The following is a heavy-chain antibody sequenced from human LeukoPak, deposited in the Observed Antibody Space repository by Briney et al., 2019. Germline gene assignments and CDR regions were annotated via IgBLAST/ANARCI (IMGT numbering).Heavy chain of an antibody. V-gene: IGHV1-69*13. D-gene: IGHD6-13*01. CDR3: AKVGQQLVHYYYGMDV. CDR1: GGTFSSYA. CDR2: IIPIFGTA. Sequence: ASVKVSCKASGGTFSSYAISWVRQAPGQGLEWMGGIIPIFGTANYAQKFQGRVTITADESTSTAYMELSSLRSEDTAVYYCAKVGQQLVHYYYGMDVWGQGTTVTVSS. J-gene: IGHJ6*02.